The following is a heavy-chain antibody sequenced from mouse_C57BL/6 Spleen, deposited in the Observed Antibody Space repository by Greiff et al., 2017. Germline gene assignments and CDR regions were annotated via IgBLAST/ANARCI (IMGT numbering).Heavy chain of an antibody. J-gene: IGHJ2*01. CDR1: GYTFTSYW. CDR2: IDPSDSYT. CDR3: ARGCWDGYFDY. V-gene: IGHV1-69*01. D-gene: IGHD4-1*01. Sequence: QVQLKQPGAELVMPGASVKLSCKASGYTFTSYWMHWVKQRPGQGLEWIGEIDPSDSYTNYNQKFKGKSTLTVDKSSSTAYMQLSSLTSEDSAVYYCARGCWDGYFDYWGQGTTLTVSS.